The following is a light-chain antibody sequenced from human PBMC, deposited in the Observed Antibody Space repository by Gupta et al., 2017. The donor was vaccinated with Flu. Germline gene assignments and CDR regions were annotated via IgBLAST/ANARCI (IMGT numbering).Light chain of an antibody. CDR2: EVS. CDR1: SSDVGGYNY. Sequence: SALTQPASVSGSPVQSITISCTGTSSDVGGYNYVSWYQQHPGKANKLMIDEVSKRPAGVSNRFSGSKSGNTASLTISGRQAEDEADYYCSSYTSSSTRVFGGGTKLTVL. V-gene: IGLV2-14*01. CDR3: SSYTSSSTRV. J-gene: IGLJ3*02.